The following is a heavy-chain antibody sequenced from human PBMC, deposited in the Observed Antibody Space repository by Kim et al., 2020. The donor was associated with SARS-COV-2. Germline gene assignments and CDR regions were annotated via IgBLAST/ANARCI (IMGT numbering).Heavy chain of an antibody. J-gene: IGHJ4*02. CDR3: ARYSGSLLGGY. V-gene: IGHV4-39*01. D-gene: IGHD1-26*01. Sequence: SETLSLTCTVSGGSISSSSYYWGWIRQPPGKGLEWIGSIYYSGSTYYNPSLKSRVTISVDTSKNQFSLKLSSVTAADTAVYYCARYSGSLLGGYWGQGTLVTVSS. CDR2: IYYSGST. CDR1: GGSISSSSYY.